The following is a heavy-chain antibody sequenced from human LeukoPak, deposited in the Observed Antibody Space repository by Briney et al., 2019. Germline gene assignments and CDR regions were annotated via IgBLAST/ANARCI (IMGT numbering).Heavy chain of an antibody. J-gene: IGHJ5*02. V-gene: IGHV4-34*01. CDR3: ARDWGRYDFWSGYLNWFDP. CDR2: INHSGST. D-gene: IGHD3-3*01. Sequence: PSETLSLTCAVYGGSFSGYYWSWIRQPPGEGLEWIGEINHSGSTNYNPSLKSRVTISVDTSKNQFSLKLSSVTAADTAVYYCARDWGRYDFWSGYLNWFDPWGQGTLVTVSS. CDR1: GGSFSGYY.